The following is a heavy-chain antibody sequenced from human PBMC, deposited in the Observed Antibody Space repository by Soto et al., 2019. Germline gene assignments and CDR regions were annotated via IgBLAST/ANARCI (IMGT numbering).Heavy chain of an antibody. CDR2: IYYSGST. Sequence: QVQLQESGPGLVKPSQTLSLTCTVSGDSITSGGYYWTWIRQHPGKGLEWIGYIYYSGSTYYNPSLKSRVTISVDRSKNQFSLKLSSVTAADTAVYYCARVKGDDYGDYVGDWYFDLWGRGTLVTVSS. V-gene: IGHV4-31*03. CDR3: ARVKGDDYGDYVGDWYFDL. J-gene: IGHJ2*01. CDR1: GDSITSGGYY. D-gene: IGHD4-17*01.